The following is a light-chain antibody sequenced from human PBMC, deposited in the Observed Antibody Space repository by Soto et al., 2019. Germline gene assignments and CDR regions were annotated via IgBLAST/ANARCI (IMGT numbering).Light chain of an antibody. CDR1: QSVSSNY. CDR3: QQYSSSPRT. Sequence: EIVLTQSPGTLSLSPGERATLSCRASQSVSSNYLAWYQQKPGQAPRLLIYGASSRATDIPDRFSGSGSGTDFTLTINRLEPEDFAVYYCQQYSSSPRTFGQGTKVEIK. J-gene: IGKJ1*01. V-gene: IGKV3-20*01. CDR2: GAS.